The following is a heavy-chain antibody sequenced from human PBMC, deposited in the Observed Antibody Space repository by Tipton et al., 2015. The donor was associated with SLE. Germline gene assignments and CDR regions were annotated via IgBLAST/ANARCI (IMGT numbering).Heavy chain of an antibody. J-gene: IGHJ5*02. CDR3: ARDSSGLGYYWFDP. Sequence: TLSLTCSVSGGSISSNYWIWIRQPPGKGLEWIGYISYGGGTNYNPSLKSRVTISVDTAKNQFSLKLSSVTVEDTAVYYCARDSSGLGYYWFDPWGQGTLVTVSS. V-gene: IGHV4-59*01. D-gene: IGHD3-10*01. CDR2: ISYGGGT. CDR1: GGSISSNY.